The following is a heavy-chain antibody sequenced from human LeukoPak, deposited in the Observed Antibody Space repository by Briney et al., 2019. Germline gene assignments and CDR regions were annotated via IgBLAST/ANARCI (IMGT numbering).Heavy chain of an antibody. CDR1: GFTFSSYA. Sequence: GGSLRLSCAASGFTFSSYAMHWVRQAPGKGLEWVSGISWNSGSIGYADSVKGRFTISRDNAKNSLYLQMNSLRAEDTALYYCAKDASSSSSVFDYWGQGTLVTVSS. V-gene: IGHV3-9*01. CDR3: AKDASSSSSVFDY. CDR2: ISWNSGSI. D-gene: IGHD6-6*01. J-gene: IGHJ4*02.